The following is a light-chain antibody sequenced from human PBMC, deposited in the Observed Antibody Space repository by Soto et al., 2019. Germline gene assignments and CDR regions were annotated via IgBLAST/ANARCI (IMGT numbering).Light chain of an antibody. CDR1: SSDVGNYNY. CDR2: EVN. Sequence: QSALTQPPSASGSPGQSVTISCTGTSSDVGNYNYVSWYQQHPGKAPKLMIYEVNKRPSGVPDRFSGSKSGNTASLTVSGLQAEDEADYYCSSYAGSDNVEVFGTGTKVTVL. V-gene: IGLV2-8*01. J-gene: IGLJ1*01. CDR3: SSYAGSDNVEV.